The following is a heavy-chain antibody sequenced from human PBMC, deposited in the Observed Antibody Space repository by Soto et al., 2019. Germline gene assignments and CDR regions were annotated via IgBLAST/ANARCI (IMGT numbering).Heavy chain of an antibody. CDR3: ARDYYDNSGSRYVDYGMDV. V-gene: IGHV3-74*01. J-gene: IGHJ6*02. CDR2: IHFDGSTF. Sequence: LRLSWAVSGFTCSRYWMHWVRQAPCRGPVWVARIHFDGSTFSYADSVRGRFTISRDSAENTLYLQMNSLRVEDTAVYYCARDYYDNSGSRYVDYGMDVWGQGTTVTVSS. D-gene: IGHD3-22*01. CDR1: GFTCSRYW.